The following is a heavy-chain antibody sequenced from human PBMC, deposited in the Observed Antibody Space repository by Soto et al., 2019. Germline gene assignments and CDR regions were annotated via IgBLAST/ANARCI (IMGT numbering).Heavy chain of an antibody. Sequence: ASVMVSCKASGYTFTGYYMHWVRQAPGQGLEWMGWINPNSGGTNYAQKFQGRVTMTRDTSISTAYMELSRLRSDDTAVYYCARDNGGYDYYFDYWGQGTLVTVSS. CDR3: ARDNGGYDYYFDY. CDR1: GYTFTGYY. CDR2: INPNSGGT. D-gene: IGHD5-12*01. V-gene: IGHV1-2*02. J-gene: IGHJ4*02.